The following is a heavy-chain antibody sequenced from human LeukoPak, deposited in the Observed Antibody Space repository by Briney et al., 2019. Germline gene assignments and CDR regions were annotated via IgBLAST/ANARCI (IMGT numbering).Heavy chain of an antibody. Sequence: GGSLRLSCAAPGFTFSSYSMNWVGQAPGRGLEWCSSIGSSGNYIYYADSVKGRFTISRDNAKNSLYLQMNSLRAEDTAVYYCALQEMATRYFQHWGQGTLVTVSS. V-gene: IGHV3-21*01. CDR3: ALQEMATRYFQH. J-gene: IGHJ1*01. D-gene: IGHD5-24*01. CDR2: IGSSGNYI. CDR1: GFTFSSYS.